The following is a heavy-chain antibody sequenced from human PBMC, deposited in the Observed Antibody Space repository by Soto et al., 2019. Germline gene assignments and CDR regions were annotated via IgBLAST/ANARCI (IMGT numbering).Heavy chain of an antibody. CDR2: ISYSGTT. V-gene: IGHV4-59*11. D-gene: IGHD3-10*01. CDR1: GDSSRGHY. Sequence: SETLSLTCDASGDSSRGHYGSWIRQPPGKRLEWIAYISYSGTTNINPSLRSRVTISVDRSKNQFSLNLMSVTAADTAVYFCATGFNYYGAGTLKLDSWGQGTLVTVSS. CDR3: ATGFNYYGAGTLKLDS. J-gene: IGHJ4*02.